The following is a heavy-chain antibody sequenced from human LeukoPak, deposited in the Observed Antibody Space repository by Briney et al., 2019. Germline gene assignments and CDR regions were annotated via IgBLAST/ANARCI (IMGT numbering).Heavy chain of an antibody. Sequence: AASVKVSCKASGYTFTGYYMHWVRQAPGQGLAWMGWINPNSGGTNYAQKFQGRVTMTRDTSISTAYMELSRLRSDDTAVYYCARALMGTYCSSTSCYTADFDYWGQGTLVTVSS. CDR3: ARALMGTYCSSTSCYTADFDY. CDR1: GYTFTGYY. CDR2: INPNSGGT. J-gene: IGHJ4*02. V-gene: IGHV1-2*02. D-gene: IGHD2-2*02.